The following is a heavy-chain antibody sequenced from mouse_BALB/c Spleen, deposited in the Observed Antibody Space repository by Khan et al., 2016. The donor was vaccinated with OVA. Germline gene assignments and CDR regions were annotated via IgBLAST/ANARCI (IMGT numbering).Heavy chain of an antibody. J-gene: IGHJ3*01. CDR3: TRGRTY. Sequence: EVQLQESGPGLVKPSQSLSFTCTATGYSITSDYVWNWIRQLPGNKLEWMGYISYSGSTSYTPSFKSRISITRDTSTNKSYLQLNSVTTEDTATYYCTRGRTYWGQGTLVTVSA. V-gene: IGHV3-2*02. D-gene: IGHD3-3*01. CDR2: ISYSGST. CDR1: GYSITSDYV.